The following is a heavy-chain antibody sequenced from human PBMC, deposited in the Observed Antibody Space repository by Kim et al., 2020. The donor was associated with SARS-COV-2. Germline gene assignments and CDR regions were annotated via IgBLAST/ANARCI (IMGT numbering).Heavy chain of an antibody. CDR3: ARVPAASVGWYYYGMDV. Sequence: GGSLRLSCAASGFTFSSYAMHWVRQAPGKGLEWVAVISYDGSNKYYADSVKGRFTISRDNSKNTLYLQMNSLRAEDTAVYYCARVPAASVGWYYYGMDVWGQGTTVTVSS. V-gene: IGHV3-30*04. CDR2: ISYDGSNK. J-gene: IGHJ6*02. D-gene: IGHD2-2*01. CDR1: GFTFSSYA.